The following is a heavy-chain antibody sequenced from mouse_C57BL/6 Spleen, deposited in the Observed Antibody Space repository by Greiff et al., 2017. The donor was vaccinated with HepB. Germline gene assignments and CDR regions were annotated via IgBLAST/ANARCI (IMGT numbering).Heavy chain of an antibody. V-gene: IGHV5-6*01. Sequence: EVKLMESGGDLVKPGGSLKLSCAASGFTFSSYGMSWVRQTPDKRLEWVATISSGGSYTYYPDSVKGRFTISRDNAKNTLYLQMSSLKSEDTAMYYCARQYGNDGAWFAYWGQGTLVTVSA. J-gene: IGHJ3*01. CDR2: ISSGGSYT. CDR1: GFTFSSYG. CDR3: ARQYGNDGAWFAY. D-gene: IGHD2-2*01.